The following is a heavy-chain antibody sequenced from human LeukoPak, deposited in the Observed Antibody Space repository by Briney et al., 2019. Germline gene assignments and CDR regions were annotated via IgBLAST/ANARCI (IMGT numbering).Heavy chain of an antibody. CDR3: ARDWNYFSC. J-gene: IGHJ4*02. Sequence: GGSLRLSCVASGFTFSSYSMNWVRQAPGKGLEWVSSISSSSGSIYYADSVKGRFTISRDNAKNSVYLQMNSLRAEDTAVYYCARDWNYFSCWGQGTLVTVSS. V-gene: IGHV3-21*01. D-gene: IGHD1-1*01. CDR2: ISSSSGSI. CDR1: GFTFSSYS.